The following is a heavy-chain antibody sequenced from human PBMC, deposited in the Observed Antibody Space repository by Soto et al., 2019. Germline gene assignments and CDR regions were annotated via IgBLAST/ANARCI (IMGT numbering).Heavy chain of an antibody. CDR1: GYTFTSYA. V-gene: IGHV1-3*05. Sequence: QVQLVQSGAEEKKPGASVKVSCKASGYTFTSYAMHWVRQAPGQRLEWMGWINAGNGNTKYSQKFQGRVTITRDTSASTADMELSSLRSEDTAVYYCARSKWGGRYFDYWGQGTLVTVSS. D-gene: IGHD1-26*01. CDR2: INAGNGNT. J-gene: IGHJ4*02. CDR3: ARSKWGGRYFDY.